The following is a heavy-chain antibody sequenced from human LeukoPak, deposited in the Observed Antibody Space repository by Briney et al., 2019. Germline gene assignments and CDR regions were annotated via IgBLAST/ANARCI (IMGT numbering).Heavy chain of an antibody. V-gene: IGHV3-72*01. CDR1: GFTFSDHY. CDR2: IRNRANSYTT. J-gene: IGHJ4*02. CDR3: SRAGVLTTPYYFDY. Sequence: GGSLRLSCSASGFTFSDHYMDWVRQAPGKGLEWIGRIRNRANSYTTEYAASVKGRFTISRDDSKNSLYLQMNSLKTEDTAVYYCSRAGVLTTPYYFDYWGQGTLVTVSS. D-gene: IGHD4/OR15-4a*01.